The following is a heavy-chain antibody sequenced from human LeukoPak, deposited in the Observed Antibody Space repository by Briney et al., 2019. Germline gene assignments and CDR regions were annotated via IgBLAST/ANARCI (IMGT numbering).Heavy chain of an antibody. J-gene: IGHJ4*02. D-gene: IGHD5-12*01. CDR1: GFTFSSYE. CDR2: ISSSGSTI. V-gene: IGHV3-48*03. CDR3: ARDRGRGGYESFDY. Sequence: GGSLRLSCAASGFTFSSYEMNWVRQAPGKGLEWVSYISSSGSTIYYADSVKGRFTISRDNAKNSLYLQMNSLRAEDTAVYYCARDRGRGGYESFDYWAREPWSPSPQ.